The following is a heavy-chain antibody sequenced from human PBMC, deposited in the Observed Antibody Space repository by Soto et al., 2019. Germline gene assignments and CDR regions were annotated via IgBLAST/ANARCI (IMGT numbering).Heavy chain of an antibody. D-gene: IGHD1-20*01. CDR1: GFTFSSYG. V-gene: IGHV3-33*01. CDR2: IWYDGSNK. Sequence: GGSLRLSCAASGFTFSSYGMHWVRQAPGKGLEWVAVIWYDGSNKYYADSVKGRFTISRDNSKNTLYLQMNSLRAEDTAVYYCARDLQPRITAPYYFDYWGQGTLVTVSS. J-gene: IGHJ4*02. CDR3: ARDLQPRITAPYYFDY.